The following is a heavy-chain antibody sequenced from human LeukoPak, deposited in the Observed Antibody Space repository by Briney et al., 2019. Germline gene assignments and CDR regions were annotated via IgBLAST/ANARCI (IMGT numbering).Heavy chain of an antibody. D-gene: IGHD6-19*01. J-gene: IGHJ4*02. CDR1: GGSITGYY. Sequence: NPSETLSLTCTVSGGSITGYYWSWIRQPPGKGLEWIGYIYYSGSTNYNPSLKSRVTISVDTSKSQFSLKLSSVTAADTAVYHCARGFGSGRIDCWGQGTLVTVSS. CDR3: ARGFGSGRIDC. V-gene: IGHV4-59*01. CDR2: IYYSGST.